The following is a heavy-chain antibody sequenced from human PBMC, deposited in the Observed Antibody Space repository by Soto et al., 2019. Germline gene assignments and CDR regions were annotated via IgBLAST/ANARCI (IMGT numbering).Heavy chain of an antibody. Sequence: GGSLRLSCAASGFAVSSYWMHWVRQAPGKGLVWVSRINSDGSSTSYADSVKGRFTISRDNAKNTLYLQMNSLRAEDAAVYYCASGWYGGYDYWGQGTLVTVSS. J-gene: IGHJ4*02. CDR1: GFAVSSYW. V-gene: IGHV3-74*01. D-gene: IGHD5-12*01. CDR3: ASGWYGGYDY. CDR2: INSDGSST.